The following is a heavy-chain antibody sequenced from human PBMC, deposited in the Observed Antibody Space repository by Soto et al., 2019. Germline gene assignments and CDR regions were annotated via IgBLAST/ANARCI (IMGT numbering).Heavy chain of an antibody. D-gene: IGHD2-21*01. CDR3: ARLIADYVDAPYGMDV. Sequence: GASVKVSCKASGYTFTSYDINWVRQATGQGLEWMGWMNPNSGNTGYAQKFQGRVTMTRNTSISTAYMELSSLRSEDTAVYYCARLIADYVDAPYGMDVWGQGTTVTVSS. V-gene: IGHV1-8*01. CDR1: GYTFTSYD. J-gene: IGHJ6*02. CDR2: MNPNSGNT.